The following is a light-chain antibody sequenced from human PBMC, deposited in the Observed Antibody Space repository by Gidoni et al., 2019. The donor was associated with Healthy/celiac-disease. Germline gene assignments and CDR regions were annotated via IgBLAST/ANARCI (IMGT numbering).Light chain of an antibody. CDR2: DVS. V-gene: IGLV2-14*03. J-gene: IGLJ2*01. CDR1: RSDVGGYNY. Sequence: QSALTQPASVSGSPGQSSTISCTGTRSDVGGYNYVSWYQHHPGKAPKLMISDVSNRPSGVSNRFSGSKSGNSASLTISELQAEYEADYYCSSYTSSSTLVFGGGTKLTVL. CDR3: SSYTSSSTLV.